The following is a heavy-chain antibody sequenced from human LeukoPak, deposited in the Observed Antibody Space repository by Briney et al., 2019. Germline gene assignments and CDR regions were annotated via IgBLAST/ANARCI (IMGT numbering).Heavy chain of an antibody. CDR1: GGSISSSYYY. V-gene: IGHV4-39*01. D-gene: IGHD7-27*01. CDR2: IYYSGST. CDR3: ARQPTGDFYVFDI. Sequence: SETLSLTCTVSGGSISSSYYYWGWIRQPPGKGLEWIGSIYYSGSTYYNPSLKSRVTISVDTSKNQFSLKLSSVTAADTAVYYCARQPTGDFYVFDIWGQGTMVTVSS. J-gene: IGHJ3*02.